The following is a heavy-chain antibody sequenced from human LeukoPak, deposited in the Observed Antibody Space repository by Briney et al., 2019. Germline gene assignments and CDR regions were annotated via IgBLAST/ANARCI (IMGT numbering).Heavy chain of an antibody. CDR2: INHSGST. Sequence: GSLRLSCAASGLTFSSYWMSWVRQAPGKGLEWIGEINHSGSTSYNPSLKSRVTISVDTSKNQFSLKLSSVTAADTAVYYCARAAGHAGSPYYYYYYGMDVWGKGTTVTVSS. J-gene: IGHJ6*04. CDR3: ARAAGHAGSPYYYYYYGMDV. D-gene: IGHD3-10*01. CDR1: GLTFSSYW. V-gene: IGHV4-34*01.